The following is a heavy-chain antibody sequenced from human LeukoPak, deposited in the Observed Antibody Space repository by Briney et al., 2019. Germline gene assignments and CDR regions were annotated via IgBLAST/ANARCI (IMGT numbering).Heavy chain of an antibody. V-gene: IGHV1-46*01. Sequence: ASVKVSCKASGYRFTSYGISWVRQAPGQGLEWMGLINPTGGSTGYAQKFQGRVTMTRDMSTSTDYMELSSLRSEDTAIYYCARDNSVGDNAWWFDPWGQGTLVTVSS. CDR2: INPTGGST. D-gene: IGHD1-26*01. CDR3: ARDNSVGDNAWWFDP. J-gene: IGHJ5*02. CDR1: GYRFTSYG.